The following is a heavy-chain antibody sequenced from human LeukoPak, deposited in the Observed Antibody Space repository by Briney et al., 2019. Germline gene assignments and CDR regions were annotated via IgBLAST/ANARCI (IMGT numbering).Heavy chain of an antibody. CDR2: IYHSGST. CDR3: ASVCSSTSCYRDY. J-gene: IGHJ4*02. CDR1: GYSISSTYY. D-gene: IGHD2-2*01. Sequence: SETLSLTCTVSGYSISSTYYWGWIRQPPGKGLEWIGRIYHSGSTYDNPSPKSRVTISVDTSKNQFSLRLSSVTAADTAVYYCASVCSSTSCYRDYWGQGTLVTVSS. V-gene: IGHV4-38-2*02.